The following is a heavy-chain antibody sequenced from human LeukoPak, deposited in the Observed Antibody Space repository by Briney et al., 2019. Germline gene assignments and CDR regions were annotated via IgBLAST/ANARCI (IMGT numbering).Heavy chain of an antibody. CDR2: IKEGGREK. V-gene: IGHV3-7*01. CDR3: ARHLGRRDESTAYRPFDC. Sequence: GGPLTLSCGAWGLNFRVHRMICLREARGRAREGLANIKEGGREKHYVDSVEGRFTISIDHARNSLYLQMSSLRVEDTAMYYCARHLGRRDESTAYRPFDCWGQGNLVTVSP. CDR1: GLNFRVHR. D-gene: IGHD5-24*01. J-gene: IGHJ4*02.